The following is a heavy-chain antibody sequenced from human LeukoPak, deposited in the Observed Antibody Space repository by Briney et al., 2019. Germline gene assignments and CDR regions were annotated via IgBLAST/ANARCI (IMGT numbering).Heavy chain of an antibody. CDR3: AREVGGYYYDSSGYYYP. J-gene: IGHJ5*02. D-gene: IGHD3-22*01. CDR1: GFTFSDYY. CDR2: ISSSGSTI. Sequence: GGSMRLSCAAPGFTFSDYYMSWIRQAPGKGLEWVSYISSSGSTIYYADSVKGRFTISRDNAKNSLYLQMNSLRAEDTAVYYCAREVGGYYYDSSGYYYPWGQGTLVTVSS. V-gene: IGHV3-11*01.